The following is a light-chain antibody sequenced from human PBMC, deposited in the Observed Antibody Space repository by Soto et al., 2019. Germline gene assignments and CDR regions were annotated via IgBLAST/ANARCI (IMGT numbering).Light chain of an antibody. CDR2: AAS. V-gene: IGKV1-6*01. Sequence: AIQMTQSPSSLSASVGDRVTITCRASQGIRDDLGWYKQKPGKAPKLLIYAASTLQSGVPSRFSGGGYGTDFTLTISSLQPEDSATYYCLQDYDYPITFGQGTRLELK. CDR1: QGIRDD. CDR3: LQDYDYPIT. J-gene: IGKJ5*01.